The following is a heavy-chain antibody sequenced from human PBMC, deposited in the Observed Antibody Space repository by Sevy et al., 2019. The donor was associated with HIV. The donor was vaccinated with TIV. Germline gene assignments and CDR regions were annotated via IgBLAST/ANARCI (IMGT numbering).Heavy chain of an antibody. J-gene: IGHJ4*02. Sequence: GGSLRLSCTGSGFTFSNYAMNWVRQAPGKGLEWVSTIFRSGDVTYYADSVKGRITISRDNSRNTLFLQMKSLRAEDTAVYYCARGAVGGYLDYWGQGTLVTVSS. CDR2: IFRSGDVT. CDR3: ARGAVGGYLDY. CDR1: GFTFSNYA. V-gene: IGHV3-23*01. D-gene: IGHD2-15*01.